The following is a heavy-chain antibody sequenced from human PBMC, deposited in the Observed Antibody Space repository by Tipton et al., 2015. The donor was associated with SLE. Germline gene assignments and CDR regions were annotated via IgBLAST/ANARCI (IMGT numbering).Heavy chain of an antibody. J-gene: IGHJ4*02. D-gene: IGHD2-2*01. V-gene: IGHV4-39*07. CDR2: IYYSGST. CDR1: GGSISSSSYY. CDR3: ARDSSTLGYCSSTSCSHFDY. Sequence: TLSLTCTVSGGSISSSSYYWGWIRQPPGKGLEWIGSIYYSGSTYYNPSLKSRVTISVDTSKNQFSPKLSSVTAADTAVYYCARDSSTLGYCSSTSCSHFDYWGQGALVTVSS.